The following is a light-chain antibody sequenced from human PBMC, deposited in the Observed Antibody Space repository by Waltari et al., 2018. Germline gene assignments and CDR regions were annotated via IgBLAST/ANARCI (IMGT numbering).Light chain of an antibody. CDR1: SSDVGGYDL. CDR3: CSYLERTV. CDR2: AVT. J-gene: IGLJ2*01. Sequence: QSALTQPASVSGSPGQSITISCAGTSSDVGGYDLVSWYQHHPDKAPKLLIYAVTKRPSGVSNRFSGSKSGNTASLRISGLQAEDEATYYCCSYLERTVFGGGTKLTVL. V-gene: IGLV2-23*02.